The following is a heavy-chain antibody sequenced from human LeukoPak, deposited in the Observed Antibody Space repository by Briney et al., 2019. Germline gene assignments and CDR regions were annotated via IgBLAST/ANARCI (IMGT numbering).Heavy chain of an antibody. Sequence: GESLKISCKGSGYSFTNYWIVWVRQMPGKGLEWMGIIYPGDSDTKYSPSFQGQVTMSADKSISTAYLQWSSLKASDTAMYYCARLSGAVAGNNDAFDIWGQGTMVTVSS. CDR2: IYPGDSDT. J-gene: IGHJ3*02. V-gene: IGHV5-51*01. CDR3: ARLSGAVAGNNDAFDI. CDR1: GYSFTNYW. D-gene: IGHD6-19*01.